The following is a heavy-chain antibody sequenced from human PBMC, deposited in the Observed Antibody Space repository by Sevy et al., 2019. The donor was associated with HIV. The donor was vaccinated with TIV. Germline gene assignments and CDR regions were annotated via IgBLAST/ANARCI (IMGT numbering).Heavy chain of an antibody. J-gene: IGHJ3*01. V-gene: IGHV3-13*01. CDR2: IGLSGDT. Sequence: GGSLRLSCAATAFTFSSYDMHWVRQVAGKGLEWVCSIGLSGDTYFAGPVKGRFTISRDNVKNYLYLQMSSLRAGDTAVYYCARETAADAFDVWGQGTFVTVSS. CDR3: ARETAADAFDV. CDR1: AFTFSSYD. D-gene: IGHD6-13*01.